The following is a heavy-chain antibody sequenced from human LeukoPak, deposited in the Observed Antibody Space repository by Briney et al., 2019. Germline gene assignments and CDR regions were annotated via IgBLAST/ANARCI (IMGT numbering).Heavy chain of an antibody. CDR1: GYSFTSYW. Sequence: GESLKISCKGSGYSFTSYWIGWVRQMPGKGLEWMGIIYPGDSDTRYSPSFQGQVTISADKSISTAYLQWSSLKASDTAMYYCARVKVVAAPPNAFDIWGQGTMVTVSS. D-gene: IGHD2-15*01. V-gene: IGHV5-51*01. CDR2: IYPGDSDT. J-gene: IGHJ3*02. CDR3: ARVKVVAAPPNAFDI.